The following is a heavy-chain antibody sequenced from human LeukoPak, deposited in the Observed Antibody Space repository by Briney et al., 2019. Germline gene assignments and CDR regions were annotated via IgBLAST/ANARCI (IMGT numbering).Heavy chain of an antibody. D-gene: IGHD3-16*02. CDR1: GYTFTNYA. V-gene: IGHV7-4-1*02. CDR2: IHPSTGNP. J-gene: IGHJ4*02. CDR3: ARAYQRLGQLSLPDY. Sequence: ASVKVSCKASGYTFTNYAMNWVRQAPGQGLEWMGWIHPSTGNPTYAQDFTGRFVFSLDTSVSTTYLQISSLKAEDTAVYYCARAYQRLGQLSLPDYWGQGTLVAVSS.